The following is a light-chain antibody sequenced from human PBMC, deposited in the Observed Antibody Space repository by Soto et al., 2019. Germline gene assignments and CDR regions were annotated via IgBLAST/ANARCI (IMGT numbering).Light chain of an antibody. J-gene: IGKJ4*01. V-gene: IGKV3-15*01. CDR3: QQYNNWPPLT. CDR2: GAS. CDR1: QSVSSD. Sequence: EVVMTQSPATLSVSPGERATLSCRASQSVSSDLAWYQHKPGQAPRLLIYGASMRATGIPARFSGSGSGTEFTLTISSLQSEDFAVYYCQQYNNWPPLTFGGGTKVDIK.